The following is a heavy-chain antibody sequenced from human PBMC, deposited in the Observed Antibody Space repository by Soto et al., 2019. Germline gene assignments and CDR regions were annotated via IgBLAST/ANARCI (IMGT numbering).Heavy chain of an antibody. Sequence: XGALRVSSAAPGFTCISYRMNGVRQAPGKGLEWVSYISSSSSTIYYADSVKGRFTISRDNAKNSLYLQMNSLRDEDTAVYYCARDFGSGSYYPLDYWGQGTMVTDSS. V-gene: IGHV3-48*02. J-gene: IGHJ4*02. CDR1: GFTCISYR. CDR3: ARDFGSGSYYPLDY. D-gene: IGHD3-10*01. CDR2: ISSSSSTI.